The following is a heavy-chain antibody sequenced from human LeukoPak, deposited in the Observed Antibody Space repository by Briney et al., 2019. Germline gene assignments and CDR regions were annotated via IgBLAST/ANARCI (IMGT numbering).Heavy chain of an antibody. V-gene: IGHV3-48*03. J-gene: IGHJ4*02. D-gene: IGHD3-16*01. Sequence: GGSLRLSCAASGFTFSSYEMNWVGQAPGKGLEWVSYISTSGSTIRYADSVKGRFTFSRDNSKNTLYLQMNSLRAEDTAVYYCARAPGGGLKGDCFDYWGQGTLVTVSS. CDR1: GFTFSSYE. CDR3: ARAPGGGLKGDCFDY. CDR2: ISTSGSTI.